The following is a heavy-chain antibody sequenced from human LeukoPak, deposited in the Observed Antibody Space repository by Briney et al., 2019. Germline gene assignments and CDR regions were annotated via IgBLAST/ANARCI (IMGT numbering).Heavy chain of an antibody. D-gene: IGHD4-23*01. Sequence: PSETLSLTCTVSGGSISSYYWSWIRQPPGKGLEWIGYIYYSGSTNYNPSLKSRVTISVDTSKNQFSLKLSSVTAADTAVYYCARPAPHGGNGAFGVWGQGTVVTVSS. V-gene: IGHV4-59*08. CDR1: GGSISSYY. CDR3: ARPAPHGGNGAFGV. J-gene: IGHJ3*01. CDR2: IYYSGST.